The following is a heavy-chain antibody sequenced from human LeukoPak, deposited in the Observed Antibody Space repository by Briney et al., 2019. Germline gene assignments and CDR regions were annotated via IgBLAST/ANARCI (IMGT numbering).Heavy chain of an antibody. CDR3: ASLIYGDYSY. CDR2: TRNKANSYTT. CDR1: GFTFSSYW. V-gene: IGHV3-72*01. J-gene: IGHJ4*02. Sequence: GGSLRLSCAASGFTFSSYWMSWVRQAPGKGLEWVGRTRNKANSYTTEYAASVKGRFTISRDDSKNSLYLQMNSLKTEDTAVYYCASLIYGDYSYWGQGTLVTVSS. D-gene: IGHD4-17*01.